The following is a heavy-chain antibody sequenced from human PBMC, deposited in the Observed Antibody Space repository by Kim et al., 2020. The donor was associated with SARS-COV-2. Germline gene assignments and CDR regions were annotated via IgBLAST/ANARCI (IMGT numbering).Heavy chain of an antibody. CDR1: GFTFSSYE. CDR3: ASLPSIAARSYWFDP. V-gene: IGHV3-48*03. D-gene: IGHD6-6*01. J-gene: IGHJ5*02. CDR2: ISSSGSTI. Sequence: GGSLRLSCAASGFTFSSYEMNWVRQAPGKGLEWVSYISSSGSTIYYADSVKGRFTISRDNAKNSLYLQMNSLRAEDTAVYYCASLPSIAARSYWFDPWGQGTLVTVSS.